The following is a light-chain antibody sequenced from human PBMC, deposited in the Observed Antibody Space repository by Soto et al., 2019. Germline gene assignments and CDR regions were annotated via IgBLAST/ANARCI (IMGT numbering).Light chain of an antibody. V-gene: IGKV2-28*01. CDR1: QSLLYSNGYNY. J-gene: IGKJ4*01. CDR2: LGS. CDR3: MQAVQTPLT. Sequence: DLVMTQSPLSLPVTPGEPASISCRSSQSLLYSNGYNYLNWYLQRPGQSPQLLIYLGSNRASRVPDRFSGSGSGTEFTLKISRVEAEDVGVYYCMQAVQTPLTFGGGTKVEIK.